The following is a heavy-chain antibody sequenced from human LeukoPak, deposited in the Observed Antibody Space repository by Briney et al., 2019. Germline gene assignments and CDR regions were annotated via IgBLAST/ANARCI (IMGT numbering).Heavy chain of an antibody. CDR1: GSSISSSSNY. J-gene: IGHJ6*03. D-gene: IGHD1-26*01. CDR3: ARLSVIVGAALEYYYYYMDV. CDR2: IYYSGST. Sequence: SETLSLTCTVSGSSISSSSNYWGWIRPSPGKGLEWIGSIYYSGSTYYNPSLKSRVTISVDTSKNQFSLKLTSVTAADTAVYYCARLSVIVGAALEYYYYYMDVWGQGTTVTVSS. V-gene: IGHV4-39*01.